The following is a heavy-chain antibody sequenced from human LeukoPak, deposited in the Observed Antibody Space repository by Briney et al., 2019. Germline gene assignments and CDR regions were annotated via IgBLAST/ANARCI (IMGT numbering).Heavy chain of an antibody. V-gene: IGHV3-74*01. CDR2: VNTDGTVT. CDR3: ATKQWLAPPPDS. Sequence: GGSLRLSCAASGFTFSKYWMLWVRQAPGKGRESVSRVNTDGTVTTYADSVKGRFTVSRDNADNTMFLQMDSVRDEDTAVYYCATKQWLAPPPDSWGQGTPVTVSS. J-gene: IGHJ4*02. D-gene: IGHD6-19*01. CDR1: GFTFSKYW.